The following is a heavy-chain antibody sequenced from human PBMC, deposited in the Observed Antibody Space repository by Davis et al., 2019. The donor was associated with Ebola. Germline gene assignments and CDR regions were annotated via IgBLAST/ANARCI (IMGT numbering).Heavy chain of an antibody. CDR3: ARDVGRDYYGMDV. Sequence: AASVKVSCKASGYTFTDYYIHWVRQAPGQGLEWMGIINPSGGSTSYAQKFQGRVTMTRDTSTSTVYMELSSLRSEDTAVYYCARDVGRDYYGMDVWGKGTTVTVSS. V-gene: IGHV1-46*01. CDR1: GYTFTDYY. J-gene: IGHJ6*04. CDR2: INPSGGST.